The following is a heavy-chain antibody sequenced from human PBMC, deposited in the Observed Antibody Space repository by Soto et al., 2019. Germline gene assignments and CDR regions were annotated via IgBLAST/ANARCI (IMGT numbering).Heavy chain of an antibody. CDR2: ISYDGSNK. J-gene: IGHJ4*02. V-gene: IGHV3-30-3*01. D-gene: IGHD6-13*01. CDR3: ARADSSSWNWIDY. CDR1: GFTFSSYA. Sequence: QVQLVESGGGVVQPGRSLRLSCAASGFTFSSYAMHWVRQAPGKGLEWVAVISYDGSNKYYADSVKGRFTISRDNSDNTLHLQMNSLRAKDTAVYSCARADSSSWNWIDYCGQGTLVNVSS.